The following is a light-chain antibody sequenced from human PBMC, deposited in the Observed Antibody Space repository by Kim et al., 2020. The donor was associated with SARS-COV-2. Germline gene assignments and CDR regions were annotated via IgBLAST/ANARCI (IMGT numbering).Light chain of an antibody. J-gene: IGLJ1*01. CDR1: SSDVGSYNL. CDR3: CTYAGSRTYV. Sequence: QSALTQPASVSGSPGQSITISCTGTSSDVGSYNLVSWYQQHPGKAPKLMIYEVSKRPSGVSNRFSGSKSGNTASLTISVLQAEDEADYYCCTYAGSRTYVFGTGTKVTVL. V-gene: IGLV2-23*02. CDR2: EVS.